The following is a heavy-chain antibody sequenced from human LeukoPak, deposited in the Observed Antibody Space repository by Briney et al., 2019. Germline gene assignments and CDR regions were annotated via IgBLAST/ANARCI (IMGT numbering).Heavy chain of an antibody. V-gene: IGHV1-2*02. Sequence: ASVKVSCKASGYTFTGYYMHWVRQAPGQGLEWMGWINPNSGGTNYAQKFQGRVTMTRDTPISTAYMELSRLRSDDTAVYYCARGLYYEQQLVTDSGWFDPWGQGTLVTVSS. CDR1: GYTFTGYY. CDR3: ARGLYYEQQLVTDSGWFDP. CDR2: INPNSGGT. D-gene: IGHD6-13*01. J-gene: IGHJ5*02.